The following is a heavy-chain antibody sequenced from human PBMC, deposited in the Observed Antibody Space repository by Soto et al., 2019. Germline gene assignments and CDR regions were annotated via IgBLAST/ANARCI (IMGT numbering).Heavy chain of an antibody. Sequence: SETLSLTCTVSGGSISSGDYYWSWIRQPPGKGLEWIGYIYYSGSTYYNPSLKSRVTISVDTSKNQFSLKLSSVTAADTAVYYCARDLGYRYSYGLIDYWGQGTLVTV. CDR2: IYYSGST. V-gene: IGHV4-30-4*01. J-gene: IGHJ4*02. D-gene: IGHD5-18*01. CDR3: ARDLGYRYSYGLIDY. CDR1: GGSISSGDYY.